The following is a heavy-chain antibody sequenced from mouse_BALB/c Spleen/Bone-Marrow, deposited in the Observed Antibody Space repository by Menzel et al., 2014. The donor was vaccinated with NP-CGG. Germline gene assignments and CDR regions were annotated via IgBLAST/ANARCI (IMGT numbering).Heavy chain of an antibody. CDR2: IWAGGST. D-gene: IGHD1-1*01. J-gene: IGHJ2*01. CDR1: GFSLTSYG. Sequence: VQLVESGPGLVAPSQSLSITCTVSGFSLTSYGVHWVRRPPGKGLEWLGVIWAGGSTNYNSALMSRLSISKDNSKSQVFLKMNSLQTDDTAMYYCARDNYGSRVFDYWGQGTTLTVSS. CDR3: ARDNYGSRVFDY. V-gene: IGHV2-9*02.